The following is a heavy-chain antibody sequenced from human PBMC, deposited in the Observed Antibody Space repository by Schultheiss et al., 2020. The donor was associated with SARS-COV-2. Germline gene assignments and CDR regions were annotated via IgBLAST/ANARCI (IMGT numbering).Heavy chain of an antibody. V-gene: IGHV3-30*03. CDR1: GFTFSSYG. CDR2: ISPDGNYK. Sequence: GESLKISCAASGFTFSSYGMHWVRQAPGKGLEWVAVISPDGNYKYYADSVQGRFTISRDNSKNTLYLQINSLRAEDTAVYYCARDNWGRPDAAVFDFWGQGTLVTVSS. D-gene: IGHD7-27*01. CDR3: ARDNWGRPDAAVFDF. J-gene: IGHJ4*02.